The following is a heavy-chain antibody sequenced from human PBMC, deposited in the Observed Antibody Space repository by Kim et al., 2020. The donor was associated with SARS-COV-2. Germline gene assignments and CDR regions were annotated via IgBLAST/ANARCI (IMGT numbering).Heavy chain of an antibody. V-gene: IGHV3-74*01. CDR2: VAPYGGFT. CDR3: ASTEPIIRGTRQFDP. Sequence: GGSLRLSCAASGFRFSTHWMRWVRQAPGKGLVWVSRVAPYGGFTTYADSVKGRFTISRDNAKNTLYLQMNSLRVEDTAVYYCASTEPIIRGTRQFDPWGRGTLVTVSS. J-gene: IGHJ5*02. D-gene: IGHD3-16*01. CDR1: GFRFSTHW.